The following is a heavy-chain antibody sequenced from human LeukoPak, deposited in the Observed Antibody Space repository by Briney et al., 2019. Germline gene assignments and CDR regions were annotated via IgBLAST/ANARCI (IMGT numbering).Heavy chain of an antibody. CDR1: GFTFSDYY. CDR2: ISSSSRYT. D-gene: IGHD6-13*01. V-gene: IGHV3-11*06. CDR3: ARDISSSWPYYYGMDV. Sequence: GGSLRLSCAASGFTFSDYYMSWIRQAPGKGLDRVSYISSSSRYTNYADSVKGRFTIFRDNPKNSLYLQMNSLRAEDTAVYYCARDISSSWPYYYGMDVWGKGTTVTVSS. J-gene: IGHJ6*04.